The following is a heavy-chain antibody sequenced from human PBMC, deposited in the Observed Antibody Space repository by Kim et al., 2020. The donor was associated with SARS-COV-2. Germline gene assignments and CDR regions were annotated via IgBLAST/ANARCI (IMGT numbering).Heavy chain of an antibody. CDR2: ISYDGSNK. V-gene: IGHV3-30*04. CDR3: VRGRGGSYYSVDY. J-gene: IGHJ4*02. CDR1: GFTFSSYA. Sequence: GGSLRLSCAASGFTFSSYAMHWVRQAPGKGLEWVAVISYDGSNKYYADSVKGRFTISRDNSKNTLYLQMNSLRAEDTAVYYCVRGRGGSYYSVDYWGQGTLVTVSS. D-gene: IGHD1-26*01.